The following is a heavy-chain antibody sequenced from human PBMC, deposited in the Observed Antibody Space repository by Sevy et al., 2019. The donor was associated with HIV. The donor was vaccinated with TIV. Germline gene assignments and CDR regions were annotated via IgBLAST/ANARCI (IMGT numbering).Heavy chain of an antibody. CDR3: ATEYSYDY. J-gene: IGHJ4*02. CDR2: INSNSGAI. V-gene: IGHV1-2*02. Sequence: ASVKVSCKASGHTFSDYYKQWVRQAPGQGLEWMGWINSNSGAISYAKKFQGRVTMTSDTSISTVYMELSRLRSDDTAVYYCATEYSYDYWGQGTLVTVSS. CDR1: GHTFSDYY. D-gene: IGHD4-4*01.